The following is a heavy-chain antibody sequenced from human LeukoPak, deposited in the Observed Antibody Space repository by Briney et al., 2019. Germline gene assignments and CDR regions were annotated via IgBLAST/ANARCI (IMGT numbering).Heavy chain of an antibody. V-gene: IGHV1-69*05. CDR3: ARDTYGSGSWDY. D-gene: IGHD3-10*01. CDR1: GGTFSSYA. J-gene: IGHJ4*02. Sequence: ASVKVSCKASGGTFSSYAISWVRQAPGQGLEWMGGIIPIFGTANYAQKFQGRVTITTDESTSTAYMELSSLRSEDTAVYYCARDTYGSGSWDYWGQGTLVTVSS. CDR2: IIPIFGTA.